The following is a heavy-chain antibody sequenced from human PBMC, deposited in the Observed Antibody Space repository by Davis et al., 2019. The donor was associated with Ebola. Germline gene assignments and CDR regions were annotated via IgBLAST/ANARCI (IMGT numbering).Heavy chain of an antibody. CDR3: TPPIYGGNSINAFDI. D-gene: IGHD4-23*01. V-gene: IGHV3-49*04. Sequence: PGGSLRLSCTASGFTFGDYAMSWVRQAPGKGLEWVGFIRSKAYGGTTEYAASVKGRFTISRDDSKSIAYLQMNSLKTEDTAVYYCTPPIYGGNSINAFDIWGQGTMVTVSS. J-gene: IGHJ3*02. CDR1: GFTFGDYA. CDR2: IRSKAYGGTT.